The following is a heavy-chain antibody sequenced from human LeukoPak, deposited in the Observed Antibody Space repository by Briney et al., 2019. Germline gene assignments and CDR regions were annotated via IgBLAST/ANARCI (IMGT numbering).Heavy chain of an antibody. V-gene: IGHV3-11*01. CDR1: GFTFSDYY. CDR3: ARAGTDYYDSSGYYGGDAFDI. J-gene: IGHJ3*02. CDR2: ISSSGSTI. Sequence: GGSLRLSCAASGFTFSDYYMSWIRQAPGKGLEWVSYISSSGSTIYYADSVKGRFTISRDNAKNSLYLQMNSLRAEDTALYHCARAGTDYYDSSGYYGGDAFDIWGQGTMVTVSS. D-gene: IGHD3-22*01.